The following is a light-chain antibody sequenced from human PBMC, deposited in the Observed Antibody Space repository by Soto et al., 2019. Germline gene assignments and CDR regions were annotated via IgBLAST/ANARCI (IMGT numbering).Light chain of an antibody. CDR3: QHRNNWPLT. CDR2: DAS. V-gene: IGKV3-11*01. CDR1: QSVSSY. Sequence: EIVLTQSPATLSLSPGERATLSCRASQSVSSYLAWYQQKPGQAPRLLIYDASNRAPGIPARFSASGSGTDVAPTISRLEPEDVAVYYCQHRNNWPLTFGGGTKVEIK. J-gene: IGKJ4*01.